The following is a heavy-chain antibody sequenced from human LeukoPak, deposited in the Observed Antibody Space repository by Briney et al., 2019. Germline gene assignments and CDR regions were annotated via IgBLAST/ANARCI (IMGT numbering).Heavy chain of an antibody. CDR2: INHSGST. V-gene: IGHV4-34*01. CDR3: ARGRGYSYGYCWSDP. CDR1: GGSFSGYY. Sequence: SETLSLTCAVYGGSFSGYYWSWIRQPPGKGLEWIGEINHSGSTNYNPSLKSRVTISVDTSKNQFSLKLSSVTAADTAVYYCARGRGYSYGYCWSDPWGQGTLVTVSS. D-gene: IGHD5-18*01. J-gene: IGHJ5*02.